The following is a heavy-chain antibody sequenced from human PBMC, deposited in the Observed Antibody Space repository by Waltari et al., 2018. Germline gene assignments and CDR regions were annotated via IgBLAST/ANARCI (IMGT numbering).Heavy chain of an antibody. CDR3: ARGRIAAADINWFDP. Sequence: HWVRQAPGQGLEWMGWINPNSGGTNYAQKFQGRVTMTRDTSISTAYMELSRLRSDDTAIYYCARGRIAAADINWFDPWGQGTLVTVSS. D-gene: IGHD6-13*01. CDR2: INPNSGGT. J-gene: IGHJ5*02. V-gene: IGHV1-2*02.